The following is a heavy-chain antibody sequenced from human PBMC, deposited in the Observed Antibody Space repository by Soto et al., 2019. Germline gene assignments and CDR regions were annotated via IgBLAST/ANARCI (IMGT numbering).Heavy chain of an antibody. Sequence: SETLSLTCIVSGESISSSSYYWGWIRQPPGKGLEWIGSIYYSGRTYYNPSFKSRVTISIDTSKNQFSLKLSSVTATDTAVYYCARQRPTVVTQADFDHWGQGALVTVSS. CDR2: IYYSGRT. CDR1: GESISSSSYY. V-gene: IGHV4-39*01. J-gene: IGHJ4*02. CDR3: ARQRPTVVTQADFDH. D-gene: IGHD2-21*02.